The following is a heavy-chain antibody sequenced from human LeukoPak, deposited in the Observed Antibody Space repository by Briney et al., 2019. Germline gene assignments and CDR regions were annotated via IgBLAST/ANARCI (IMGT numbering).Heavy chain of an antibody. CDR3: ARDRKGATDWFDP. CDR2: IYYSGST. D-gene: IGHD1-26*01. V-gene: IGHV4-30-4*01. CDR1: GGSIGSGNYY. Sequence: SETLSLTCTVSGGSIGSGNYYWSWIRQPPGKGLEWIGYIYYSGSTYYNPSLKSRVTISVDTSKNQFSLKLSSVTAADTAVYYCARDRKGATDWFDPWGQGTLVTVSS. J-gene: IGHJ5*02.